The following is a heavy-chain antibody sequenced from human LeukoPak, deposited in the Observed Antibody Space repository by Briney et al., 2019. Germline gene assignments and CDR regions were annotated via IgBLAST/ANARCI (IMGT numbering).Heavy chain of an antibody. J-gene: IGHJ4*02. CDR2: IYYSRST. CDR3: ARPQGYQLLDFEY. V-gene: IGHV4-39*01. D-gene: IGHD2-2*01. Sequence: PSVTDSLTCTVSGGSLSGSSYHWGWVRQPPGKGLEWIGSIYYSRSTYYNPSLKSRVTISVDTSKNQFSLKLSSVTAADTAVYYCARPQGYQLLDFEYWGQGTLVTGSS. CDR1: GGSLSGSSYH.